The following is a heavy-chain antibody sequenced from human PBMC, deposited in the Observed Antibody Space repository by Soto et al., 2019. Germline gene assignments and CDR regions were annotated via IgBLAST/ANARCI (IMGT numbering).Heavy chain of an antibody. Sequence: SVKVSCKASGGTFSSYAISWVRQAPGQGLEWMGGIIPIFGTANYAQKFQGRVTITADKSTSTAYMELSSLRSEDTAVYYCARDGGSGGYGYYYYGMDVWGQGTTVTVSS. CDR2: IIPIFGTA. V-gene: IGHV1-69*06. J-gene: IGHJ6*02. CDR1: GGTFSSYA. CDR3: ARDGGSGGYGYYYYGMDV. D-gene: IGHD6-19*01.